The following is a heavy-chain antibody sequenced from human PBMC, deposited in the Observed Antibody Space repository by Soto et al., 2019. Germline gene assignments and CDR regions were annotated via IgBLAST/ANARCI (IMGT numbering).Heavy chain of an antibody. D-gene: IGHD2-21*02. CDR3: ARDLWGYCGTDCYPLDV. Sequence: SETLSLTCTVSGGSISGYYWSWIRQPPGKGLKWIGYMYNTGSTVYNPSFKSRITITVDTSKNQFSLKLNSVIAADTAVYYCARDLWGYCGTDCYPLDVWGQGTTVT. J-gene: IGHJ6*02. CDR2: MYNTGST. CDR1: GGSISGYY. V-gene: IGHV4-59*01.